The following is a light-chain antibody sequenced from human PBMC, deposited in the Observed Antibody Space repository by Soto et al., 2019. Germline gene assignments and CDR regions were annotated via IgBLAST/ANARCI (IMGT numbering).Light chain of an antibody. Sequence: DIHMTQSPSTLSASLGDRVTITCRASQSISSWLAWYQQKPGKAPKLLIYDASSLESGVPSRFSGSGSGTEFTLTISSLHPDDFATYYCQQYNSYSPTFGQGTKVDI. CDR1: QSISSW. J-gene: IGKJ1*01. V-gene: IGKV1-5*01. CDR3: QQYNSYSPT. CDR2: DAS.